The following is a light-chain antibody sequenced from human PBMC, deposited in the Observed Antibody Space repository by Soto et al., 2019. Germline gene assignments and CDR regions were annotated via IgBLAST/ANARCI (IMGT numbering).Light chain of an antibody. J-gene: IGLJ3*02. V-gene: IGLV4-60*02. Sequence: QSVLTQSSSASASRGSSVKLTCTLSSGHSSYIIAWHQQQPGKAPRYLMKLEGSGSYNKGSGVPDRFSGSSSGADRYLTISNLQFEDEADFYCETWDSNTHTVFGGGTKLPVL. CDR3: ETWDSNTHTV. CDR2: LEGSGSY. CDR1: SGHSSYI.